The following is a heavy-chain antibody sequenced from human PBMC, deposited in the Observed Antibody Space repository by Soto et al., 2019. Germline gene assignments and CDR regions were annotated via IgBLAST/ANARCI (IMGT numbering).Heavy chain of an antibody. CDR3: ARDKTVAGTSYDYYYYRMDV. CDR1: SGSISSYY. V-gene: IGHV4-59*01. Sequence: SETLSLTCTVSSGSISSYYWSWIRQPPGKGLEWIGYIYYSGSTNYNPSLKSRVTISVDTSKNQFSLKLSSVTAADTAVYYCARDKTVAGTSYDYYYYRMDVWGQGTTVTVSS. J-gene: IGHJ6*02. CDR2: IYYSGST. D-gene: IGHD6-19*01.